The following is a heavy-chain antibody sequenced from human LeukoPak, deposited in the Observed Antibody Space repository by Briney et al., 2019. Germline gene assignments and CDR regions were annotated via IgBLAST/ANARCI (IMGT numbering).Heavy chain of an antibody. V-gene: IGHV4-30-2*01. D-gene: IGHD5-18*01. J-gene: IGHJ4*02. CDR3: ARASMSYSYRFDY. Sequence: SETLSLTCAVSGGSISSGGYSWSWIRQPPGKGLEWIVYIYHSGSTYYNPSLKSRVTISVDRSKNQFSLKLSSVTAADTAVYYCARASMSYSYRFDYWGQGTLVTVSS. CDR1: GGSISSGGYS. CDR2: IYHSGST.